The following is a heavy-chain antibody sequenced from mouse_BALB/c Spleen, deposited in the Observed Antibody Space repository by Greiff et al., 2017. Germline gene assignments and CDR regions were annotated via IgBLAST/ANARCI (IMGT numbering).Heavy chain of an antibody. D-gene: IGHD4-1*01. CDR2: IYPGNSDT. CDR1: GYTFTSYW. CDR3: TRVWDFYYAMDY. J-gene: IGHJ4*01. V-gene: IGHV1-5*01. Sequence: VQLQQSGTVLARPGASVKMSCKASGYTFTSYWMHWVKQRPGQGLEWIGAIYPGNSDTSYNQKFKGKAKLTAVTSTSTAYMELSSLTNEDSAVYYCTRVWDFYYAMDYWGQGTPVTVSS.